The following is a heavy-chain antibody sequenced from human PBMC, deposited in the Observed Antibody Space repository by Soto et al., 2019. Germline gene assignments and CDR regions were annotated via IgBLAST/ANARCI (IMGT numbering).Heavy chain of an antibody. D-gene: IGHD2-15*01. Sequence: SETLSLTCTVSGDSISTDYWSWIRQSPGKGLEWIGLIYYGGSTNYNPSLKSRVTISVDTSKNQFSLKLSSVTAADTAVYYCARGRPIVVVVDATVFDYWGQGTLVTVSS. CDR3: ARGRPIVVVVDATVFDY. J-gene: IGHJ4*02. V-gene: IGHV4-59*12. CDR1: GDSISTDY. CDR2: IYYGGST.